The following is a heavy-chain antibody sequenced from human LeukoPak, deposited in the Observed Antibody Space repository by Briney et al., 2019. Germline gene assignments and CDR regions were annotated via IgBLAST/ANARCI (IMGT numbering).Heavy chain of an antibody. CDR2: ISAYNGNT. Sequence: ASVKVSCKASGYTFTSYGISWVRQAPGQGLEWMGWISAYNGNTNYAQKLQGRVTMTTDTSTSTAYMELRSLRSDDTAVYYCARDTFLEWLLSSGYYYMDVWGKGTTVTVSS. CDR3: ARDTFLEWLLSSGYYYMDV. D-gene: IGHD3-3*01. V-gene: IGHV1-18*01. CDR1: GYTFTSYG. J-gene: IGHJ6*03.